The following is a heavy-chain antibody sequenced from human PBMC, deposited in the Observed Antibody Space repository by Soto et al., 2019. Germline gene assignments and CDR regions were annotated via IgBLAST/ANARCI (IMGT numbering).Heavy chain of an antibody. Sequence: PGGSLRLSCAASGLSVTDYGMSWVRQAPGKGLEWVSTIRGSGDVTYYADSVKGRFSISRDNSKNTVNLQLDSLRVEDTAVYFCLKETSTGWGYMDVWGRGTTVTVSS. CDR3: LKETSTGWGYMDV. V-gene: IGHV3-23*01. D-gene: IGHD2-8*02. CDR2: IRGSGDVT. CDR1: GLSVTDYG. J-gene: IGHJ6*03.